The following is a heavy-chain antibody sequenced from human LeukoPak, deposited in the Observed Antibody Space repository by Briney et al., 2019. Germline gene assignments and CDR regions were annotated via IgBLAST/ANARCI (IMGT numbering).Heavy chain of an antibody. D-gene: IGHD4-17*01. V-gene: IGHV1-18*01. CDR2: ISAYNGNT. CDR3: ARSDGAYYFYY. Sequence: ASVKVSFKASGYTFTSYGISWVRQAPGQGVEWMGWISAYNGNTNYAQKLQGRVTMTTDTSTSTAYMELRSLRSDDTAVYYCARSDGAYYFYYWGPATLVTVSS. CDR1: GYTFTSYG. J-gene: IGHJ4*02.